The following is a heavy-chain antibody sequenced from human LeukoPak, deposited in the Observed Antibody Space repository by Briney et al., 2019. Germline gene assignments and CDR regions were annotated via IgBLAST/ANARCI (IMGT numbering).Heavy chain of an antibody. Sequence: GGSLRLSCAASGFTFSSYWMHWVRQAPGKGLVWVSAISGSGGSTYYADSVKGRFTISRDNSKNTLYLQMNSLRAEDTAVYYCAKVSGIAAAGTFQHWGQGTLVTVSS. J-gene: IGHJ1*01. CDR3: AKVSGIAAAGTFQH. D-gene: IGHD6-13*01. V-gene: IGHV3-23*01. CDR1: GFTFSSYW. CDR2: ISGSGGST.